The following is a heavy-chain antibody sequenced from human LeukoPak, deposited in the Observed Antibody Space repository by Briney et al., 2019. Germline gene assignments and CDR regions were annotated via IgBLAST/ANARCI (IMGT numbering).Heavy chain of an antibody. D-gene: IGHD2-21*02. V-gene: IGHV3-30*10. CDR1: GFTFSSFA. CDR2: MSSDGRKE. CDR3: SRDGDVTGETFDY. J-gene: IGHJ4*02. Sequence: PGGSLRLSCAASGFTFSSFAMHWVRQAPGKGLEGVAVMSSDGRKEYYTDSVRGRFTISRDNSQSTLFLQMSSLRPEDTAVYYCSRDGDVTGETFDYWGQGTLVTVSS.